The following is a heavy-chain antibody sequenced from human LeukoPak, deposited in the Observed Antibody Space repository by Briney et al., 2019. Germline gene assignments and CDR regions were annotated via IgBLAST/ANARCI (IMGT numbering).Heavy chain of an antibody. D-gene: IGHD4-11*01. CDR1: GYSISSGYY. CDR3: ARHSAVTTFPLDP. J-gene: IGHJ5*02. V-gene: IGHV4-38-2*02. Sequence: SETLSLTCTVSGYSISSGYYWGWIRQPPGKGLEWIGSIYHSGSTYYNPSLKSRVTISVDTSKKQFSLKLTSVTAADTAVYYCARHSAVTTFPLDPWGQGALVTVSS. CDR2: IYHSGST.